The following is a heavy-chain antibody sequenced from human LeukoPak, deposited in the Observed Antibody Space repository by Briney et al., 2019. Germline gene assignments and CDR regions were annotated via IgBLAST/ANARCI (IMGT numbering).Heavy chain of an antibody. CDR1: GFTFSSYE. Sequence: GGSLRLSCAASGFTFSSYEMNWVRQAPGKGLEWVSSISSSSSYIYYADSVKGRFTISRDNAKNSLYLQMNSLRAEDTAVYYCARDSSHCSGGSCYNYFDYWGQGTLVTVSS. V-gene: IGHV3-21*01. J-gene: IGHJ4*02. CDR3: ARDSSHCSGGSCYNYFDY. CDR2: ISSSSSYI. D-gene: IGHD2-15*01.